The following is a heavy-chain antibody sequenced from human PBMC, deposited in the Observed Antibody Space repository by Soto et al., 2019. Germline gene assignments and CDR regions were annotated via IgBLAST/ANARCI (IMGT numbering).Heavy chain of an antibody. CDR2: ISAYNGNT. V-gene: IGHV1-18*01. Sequence: ASVKVSCKASGYTFTSYGISWVRQAPGQGLEWMGWISAYNGNTNYAQKLQGRVTMTTDTSTSTAYMELRSLRSDDTAVYYCARDWINYDSSGYSPPLDYWGQGTLVTVSS. J-gene: IGHJ4*02. CDR1: GYTFTSYG. D-gene: IGHD3-22*01. CDR3: ARDWINYDSSGYSPPLDY.